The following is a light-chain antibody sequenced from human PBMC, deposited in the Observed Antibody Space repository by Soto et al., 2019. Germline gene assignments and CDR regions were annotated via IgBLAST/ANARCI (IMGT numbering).Light chain of an antibody. J-gene: IGKJ4*01. Sequence: DIVMTQSPDSLAVSLGERATINCKSSQSVLYNSDNKNYLAWYQQKAGQPPKLLIYWASTRDSGVPDRFSGSGSGADFTPTINNLQAEDVAVYYCQQYYTTLSFGGGTKVEIK. CDR2: WAS. CDR1: QSVLYNSDNKNY. V-gene: IGKV4-1*01. CDR3: QQYYTTLS.